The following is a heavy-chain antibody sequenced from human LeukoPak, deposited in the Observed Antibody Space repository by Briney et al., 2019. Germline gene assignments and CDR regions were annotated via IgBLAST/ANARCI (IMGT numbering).Heavy chain of an antibody. Sequence: PGGSLRLSCAASGFTFRSYWMSWVRQAPGKGLEWVANIKRDGSEKYYVDSVKGRVTISRDNAGNSLFLQMSTLRAEDTAVYYCGSLDSREDSSSRWGHLDIWGQGTTVTVSS. CDR1: GFTFRSYW. V-gene: IGHV3-7*01. CDR3: GSLDSREDSSSRWGHLDI. CDR2: IKRDGSEK. D-gene: IGHD3-22*01. J-gene: IGHJ3*02.